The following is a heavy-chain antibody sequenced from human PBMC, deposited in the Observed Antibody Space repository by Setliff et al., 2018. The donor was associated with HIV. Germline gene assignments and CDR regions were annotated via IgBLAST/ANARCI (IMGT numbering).Heavy chain of an antibody. CDR2: IYTSGIT. V-gene: IGHV4-4*07. D-gene: IGHD2-15*01. J-gene: IGHJ5*02. CDR3: ARLKVEMFVVMAATPGWFGP. Sequence: SETLSLTCNVSGASTNAYFLSWVRHPAGKGLEWIGHIYTSGITNHNPSLKSRVTMSLDTSKEQFSLSLRSVTAADTAIYYCARLKVEMFVVMAATPGWFGPWGQGILVTV. CDR1: GASTNAYF.